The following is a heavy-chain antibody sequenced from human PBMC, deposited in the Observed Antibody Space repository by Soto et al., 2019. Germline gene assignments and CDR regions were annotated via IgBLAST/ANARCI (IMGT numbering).Heavy chain of an antibody. Sequence: SETLSLTCTVSGGSISSGDYYWSWIRQPPGKGLEWIGYIYYSGSTYYNPSLKSRVTISVDTSKNQFSLKLSTVTAADTAVYYCARDGRVGELLRGFDYWGQGTLVTVSS. V-gene: IGHV4-30-4*01. CDR1: GGSISSGDYY. CDR3: ARDGRVGELLRGFDY. CDR2: IYYSGST. J-gene: IGHJ4*02. D-gene: IGHD3-10*01.